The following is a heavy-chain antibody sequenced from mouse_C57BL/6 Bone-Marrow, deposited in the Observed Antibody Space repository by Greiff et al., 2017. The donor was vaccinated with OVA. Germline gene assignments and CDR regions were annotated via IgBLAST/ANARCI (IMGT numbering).Heavy chain of an antibody. CDR3: TTFYYYRYAMDY. CDR1: GFNIKDYY. CDR2: IDPEDGDT. J-gene: IGHJ4*01. D-gene: IGHD1-1*01. V-gene: IGHV14-1*01. Sequence: VQLQQSGAELVRPGASVKLSCTASGFNIKDYYMHWVKQRPVQGLEWIGRIDPEDGDTEYAPKFQGKATMTADTSSNTAYLQLSSLTSEDTAVYYCTTFYYYRYAMDYWGQGTSVTVSS.